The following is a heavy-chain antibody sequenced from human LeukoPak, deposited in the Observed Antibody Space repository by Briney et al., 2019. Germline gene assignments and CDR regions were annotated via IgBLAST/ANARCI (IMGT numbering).Heavy chain of an antibody. Sequence: PSETLSLTCTVSGGSISSYYWSWIRQPPGKGLEWIGYIYTSGSTNYNPSLKSRVTISVDTSKNQFSLKLSSVTAADTAVYYCAAGGWLRFGYWGQGTLVTVSS. D-gene: IGHD5-12*01. CDR1: GGSISSYY. CDR3: AAGGWLRFGY. V-gene: IGHV4-4*08. CDR2: IYTSGST. J-gene: IGHJ4*02.